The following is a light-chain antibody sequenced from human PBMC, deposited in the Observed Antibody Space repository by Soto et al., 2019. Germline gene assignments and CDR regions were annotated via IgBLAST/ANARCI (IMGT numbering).Light chain of an antibody. V-gene: IGKV1-5*01. CDR1: QNIDRW. CDR2: DAS. CDR3: QQYNVYFVT. J-gene: IGKJ1*01. Sequence: DIQMTQSPSTLSASVGDRVSITCRASQNIDRWLAWYQQKPGKAPKVLIYDASTLEAGVPSRFSGSGSATEFTLTISSLQPDDFATYYFQQYNVYFVTFGQGTKVEIK.